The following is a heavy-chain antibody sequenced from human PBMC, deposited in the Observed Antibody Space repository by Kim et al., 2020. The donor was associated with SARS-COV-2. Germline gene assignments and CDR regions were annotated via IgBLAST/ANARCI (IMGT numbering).Heavy chain of an antibody. D-gene: IGHD2-15*01. V-gene: IGHV3-23*01. CDR1: GFIFTSYA. J-gene: IGHJ4*02. CDR2: IRTSDGTT. CDR3: AKDPLSTGFYSGFWDY. Sequence: GGSLRLSCAASGFIFTSYAMSWVRQAPGKGLEWVSAIRTSDGTTYYADSLKGRFTISRDNSKNTVYLQMYSLRAEDTAVYYCAKDPLSTGFYSGFWDYWGQGTLVTVSS.